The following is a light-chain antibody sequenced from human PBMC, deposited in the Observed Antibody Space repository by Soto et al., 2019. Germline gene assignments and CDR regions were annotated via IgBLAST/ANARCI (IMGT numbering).Light chain of an antibody. Sequence: QSALTQPASVSGSPGQSITISCTGTSSDVGGYNFVSWYQQHPGRAPKLLIYEVSRRPSGVSNRFSGSKSGDTASLTISGLQAEDGADYYCYSYRGYYPPVLGTGTKATVL. CDR1: SSDVGGYNF. CDR2: EVS. J-gene: IGLJ1*01. V-gene: IGLV2-14*01. CDR3: YSYRGYYPPV.